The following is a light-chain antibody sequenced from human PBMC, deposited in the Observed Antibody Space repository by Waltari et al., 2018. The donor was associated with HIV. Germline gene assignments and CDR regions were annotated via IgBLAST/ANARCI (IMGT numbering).Light chain of an antibody. J-gene: IGLJ3*02. Sequence: QSVLTQPPSLSGAPGQRVTISCTGSRARSDVHWYQQIPGTAPKLLIYSNNNRPSGVPDRFSASKSGTSASLAITGLQAEDEADYYCQSYDSRLSGWVFGGGTKLTVL. CDR2: SNN. CDR3: QSYDSRLSGWV. V-gene: IGLV1-40*01. CDR1: RARSD.